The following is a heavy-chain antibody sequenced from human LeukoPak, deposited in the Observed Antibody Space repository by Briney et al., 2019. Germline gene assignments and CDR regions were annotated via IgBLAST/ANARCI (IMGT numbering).Heavy chain of an antibody. CDR3: ARGFWSGRPFDY. Sequence: SETLSLTCTVSGGSISSYYWSWIRQPPGKGLEWIGYIYYSGSTNYNPSLKSRVTISVDTSKNQFSLKLSSVTAADTAVYYCARGFWSGRPFDYWGQGTLVTVSS. CDR1: GGSISSYY. CDR2: IYYSGST. J-gene: IGHJ4*02. V-gene: IGHV4-59*12. D-gene: IGHD3-3*01.